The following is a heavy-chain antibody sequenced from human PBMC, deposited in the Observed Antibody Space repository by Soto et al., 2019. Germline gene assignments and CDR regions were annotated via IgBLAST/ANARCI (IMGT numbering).Heavy chain of an antibody. J-gene: IGHJ4*02. CDR3: TSRPSGMTYHAVFDF. CDR2: ISWNSGSI. Sequence: GGSLRLSCAASGFTFDDYAMHWVRQAPGKGLEWVSGISWNSGSIGYADSVKGRFTISRDNARNSLFLQMDSLRAEDTAVYYCTSRPSGMTYHAVFDFWGQGTLVTVSS. V-gene: IGHV3-9*01. D-gene: IGHD2-21*02. CDR1: GFTFDDYA.